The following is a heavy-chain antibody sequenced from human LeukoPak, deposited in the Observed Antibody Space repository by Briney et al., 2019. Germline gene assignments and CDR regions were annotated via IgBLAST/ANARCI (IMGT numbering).Heavy chain of an antibody. CDR1: GGSISHYY. Sequence: PSETLSLTCTVSGGSISHYYWSWIRQPPGKGLEWIGYIYYSGSTNYNPSLKSRVTISVDTSKNQFSLKLSSVTAADTAVYYCARDLGVYYYDSSGHAVDAEYFQHWGQGTLVTVSS. CDR3: ARDLGVYYYDSSGHAVDAEYFQH. CDR2: IYYSGST. V-gene: IGHV4-59*01. J-gene: IGHJ1*01. D-gene: IGHD3-22*01.